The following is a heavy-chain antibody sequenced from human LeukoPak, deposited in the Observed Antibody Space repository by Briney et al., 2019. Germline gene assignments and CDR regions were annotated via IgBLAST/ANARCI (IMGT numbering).Heavy chain of an antibody. CDR3: AKDSGFEVLRYFDDAFDI. D-gene: IGHD3-9*01. CDR2: ISSSGGST. Sequence: GGSLRLSCAASGFTFNNYAMSWVRQAPGKGLEWVSGISSSGGSTYYADSVKGRFTISRDNSKNTLYLQMNSLRAEDTAVYYCAKDSGFEVLRYFDDAFDIWGQGTMVTVSS. V-gene: IGHV3-23*01. CDR1: GFTFNNYA. J-gene: IGHJ3*02.